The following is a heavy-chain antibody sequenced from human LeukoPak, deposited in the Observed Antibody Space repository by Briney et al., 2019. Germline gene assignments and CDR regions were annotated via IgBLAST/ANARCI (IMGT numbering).Heavy chain of an antibody. Sequence: ASVKVSCKASGGTFSSYAISWVRQAPGQGLEWMGRIIPILGIANYAQKFQGRVTITADKSTSTAYMELSSLRSEDTAVYYCAKDHSAIVVRGADFDYWGQGTLVTVSS. V-gene: IGHV1-69*04. CDR2: IIPILGIA. D-gene: IGHD3-10*01. J-gene: IGHJ4*02. CDR1: GGTFSSYA. CDR3: AKDHSAIVVRGADFDY.